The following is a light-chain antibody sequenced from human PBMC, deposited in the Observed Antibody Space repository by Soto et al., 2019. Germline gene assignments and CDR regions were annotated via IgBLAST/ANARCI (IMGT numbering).Light chain of an antibody. CDR3: SSYTGSSTDV. J-gene: IGLJ1*01. CDR1: SSDVGGYNY. V-gene: IGLV2-14*01. Sequence: QSALTQPASVSGSPGQSFTISCTGTSSDVGGYNYVSWYQQHPGKAPKLMIYDVSNRPSGISNRFSGSKSGNTASLTISGLQAEDEADYYCSSYTGSSTDVFGTGTKLTVL. CDR2: DVS.